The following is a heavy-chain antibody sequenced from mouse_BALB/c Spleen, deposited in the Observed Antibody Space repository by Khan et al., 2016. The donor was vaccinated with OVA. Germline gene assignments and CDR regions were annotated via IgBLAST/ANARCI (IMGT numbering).Heavy chain of an antibody. CDR2: IYPGTDNT. CDR3: AREEALYHFAH. CDR1: GYIFTSYW. Sequence: QVQLKQSGAELVRPGASVKLSCKTSGYIFTSYWIHWVKQRSGQGLEWIARIYPGTDNTYYNEKFKDKATLTADKSSSTAYMQLSSLKSEDSDVYFWAREEALYHFAHWGQGTTLTVSS. V-gene: IGHV1-76*01. J-gene: IGHJ2*01. D-gene: IGHD3-2*02.